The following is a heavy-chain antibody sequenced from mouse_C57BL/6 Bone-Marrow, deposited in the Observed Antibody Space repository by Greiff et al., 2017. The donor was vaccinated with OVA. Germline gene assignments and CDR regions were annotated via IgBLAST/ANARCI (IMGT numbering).Heavy chain of an antibody. CDR1: GYTFTNYW. CDR3: AREDYYGSSYDY. D-gene: IGHD1-1*01. CDR2: IYPGGGYT. J-gene: IGHJ2*01. V-gene: IGHV1-63*01. Sequence: QVQLQQSGAELVRPGTSVKMSCKASGYTFTNYWIGWAKQRPGHGLEWIGDIYPGGGYTNYNEKFKGKATLTADKSSSTAYMQFSSLTSEDSAIYYCAREDYYGSSYDYWGQGTTLTVSS.